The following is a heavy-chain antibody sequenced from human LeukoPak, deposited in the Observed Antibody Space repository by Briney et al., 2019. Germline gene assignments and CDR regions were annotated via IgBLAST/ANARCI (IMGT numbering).Heavy chain of an antibody. CDR1: GGTFSSYA. V-gene: IGHV1-69*05. Sequence: ASVKVCCKASGGTFSSYAISWVRQAPGQGLEWMGGIIPIFGTANYAQKFQGRVTITTDESTSTAYMELSSLRSEDTAVYYCARSEAAAGTWYNWFDPWGQGTLVTVSS. J-gene: IGHJ5*02. D-gene: IGHD6-13*01. CDR3: ARSEAAAGTWYNWFDP. CDR2: IIPIFGTA.